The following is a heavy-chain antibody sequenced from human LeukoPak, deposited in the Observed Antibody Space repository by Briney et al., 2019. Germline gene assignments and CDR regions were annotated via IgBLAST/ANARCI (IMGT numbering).Heavy chain of an antibody. D-gene: IGHD5-18*01. V-gene: IGHV3-7*01. CDR3: ARDLAYSRLDY. J-gene: IGHJ4*02. CDR1: GLTLSSSW. CDR2: INPDGNKK. Sequence: GGSLRLSCAVSGLTLSSSWMDWVRQAPGKGLEWVASINPDGNKKYSADSVKGRFTISRDNAENPLYLQMNSLRVEDTAFYYCARDLAYSRLDYWGQGMLVTVSS.